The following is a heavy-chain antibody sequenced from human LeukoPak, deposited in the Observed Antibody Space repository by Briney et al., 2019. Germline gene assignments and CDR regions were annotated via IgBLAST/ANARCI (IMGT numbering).Heavy chain of an antibody. Sequence: PSQTLSLTCTVSGGSISSGDYYWSWIRQPPGKGLECIGYIYYSGSTYYNPSLKSRVTISVDTSKNQFSLKLSSVTAADTAVYYCARRPGCSSSSCSPFDYWGQGTLVTVSS. V-gene: IGHV4-30-4*08. CDR3: ARRPGCSSSSCSPFDY. CDR2: IYYSGST. CDR1: GGSISSGDYY. D-gene: IGHD2-2*01. J-gene: IGHJ4*02.